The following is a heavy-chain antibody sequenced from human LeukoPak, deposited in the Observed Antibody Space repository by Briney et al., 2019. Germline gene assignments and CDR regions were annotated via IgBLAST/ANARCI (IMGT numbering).Heavy chain of an antibody. D-gene: IGHD6-13*01. J-gene: IGHJ3*02. CDR1: GGSISSYY. Sequence: SETLSLTCTVSGGSISSYYWSWIRQPPGKGLEWIGYIYYSGSTNYNPSLKSRVTISVDTSKNQFSLKLSSVTAADTAVYYCAKDGGRAEYTSSWYIFDAFDIWGLGTMVTVSS. CDR3: AKDGGRAEYTSSWYIFDAFDI. CDR2: IYYSGST. V-gene: IGHV4-59*01.